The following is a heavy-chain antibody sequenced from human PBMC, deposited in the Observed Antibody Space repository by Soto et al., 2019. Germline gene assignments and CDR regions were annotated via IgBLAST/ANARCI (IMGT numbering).Heavy chain of an antibody. CDR1: GYTFTSYA. CDR2: INAGNGNT. V-gene: IGHV1-3*05. CDR3: ARDPSYYGMDV. J-gene: IGHJ6*02. Sequence: QVQLVQSGAEEKKPGASVKVSCKASGYTFTSYAMHWVRQAPGQRLEWMVWINAGNGNTKYSQKFQGRVTITRDTSASTAYMELSSLRSEDTAVYYCARDPSYYGMDVWGQGTTVTVSS.